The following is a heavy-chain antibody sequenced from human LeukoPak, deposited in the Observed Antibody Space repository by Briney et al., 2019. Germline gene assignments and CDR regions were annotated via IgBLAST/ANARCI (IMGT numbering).Heavy chain of an antibody. CDR3: ARDPRGYSKWRDY. D-gene: IGHD4-11*01. J-gene: IGHJ4*02. Sequence: PGGSLRLSCAASGFSVSNNYMHWVRQAPGKGLEWVSLISSGTTTYFADSVKGRFTISRDNAKNSLYLQMNSLRAEDTAVYYCARDPRGYSKWRDYWGQGTLVTVSS. CDR1: GFSVSNNY. CDR2: ISSGTTT. V-gene: IGHV3-53*01.